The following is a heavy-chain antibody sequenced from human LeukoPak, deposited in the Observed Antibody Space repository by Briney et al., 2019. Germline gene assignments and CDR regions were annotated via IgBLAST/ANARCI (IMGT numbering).Heavy chain of an antibody. CDR1: GFSFSNYA. CDR2: ISGSGGST. CDR3: AKLGYCSSTSCYSGPGGPSPNWFDP. Sequence: PGGSLRLSCAASGFSFSNYAMSWVRQAPGKGLEWVSAISGSGGSTYYADSVKGRFTISRDNSKNTLYLQMNSLRAEDTAVYYCAKLGYCSSTSCYSGPGGPSPNWFDPWGQGTLVTVSS. V-gene: IGHV3-23*01. J-gene: IGHJ5*02. D-gene: IGHD2-2*02.